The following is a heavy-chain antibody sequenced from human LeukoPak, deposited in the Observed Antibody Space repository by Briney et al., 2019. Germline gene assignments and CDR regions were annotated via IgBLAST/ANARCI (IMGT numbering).Heavy chain of an antibody. CDR2: IYYSGST. J-gene: IGHJ5*02. V-gene: IGHV4-59*01. CDR3: ARGYYYGSGSRFDP. D-gene: IGHD3-10*01. CDR1: GGSISSYY. Sequence: SETLSLTCTVSGGSISSYYWSWIRQPPGKGLEWIGYIYYSGSTNYNPSLKSRVTISVDMSKNQFSLKLSSVTAADTAVYYCARGYYYGSGSRFDPWGQGTLVTVSS.